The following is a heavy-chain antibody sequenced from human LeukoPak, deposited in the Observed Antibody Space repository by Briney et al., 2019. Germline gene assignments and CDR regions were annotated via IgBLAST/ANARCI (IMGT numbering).Heavy chain of an antibody. V-gene: IGHV4-39*01. CDR2: IYYSGST. Sequence: SETLSLTCTVSGGSISSGSYYWGWIRQPPGKGLEWIGSIYYSGSTYHNPSLKSRVTISVDTSKNQFSLKLSSVTAADTAVYYCARQPDIVVVVAAFSFDYWGQGTLVTVSS. J-gene: IGHJ4*02. CDR1: GGSISSGSYY. D-gene: IGHD2-15*01. CDR3: ARQPDIVVVVAAFSFDY.